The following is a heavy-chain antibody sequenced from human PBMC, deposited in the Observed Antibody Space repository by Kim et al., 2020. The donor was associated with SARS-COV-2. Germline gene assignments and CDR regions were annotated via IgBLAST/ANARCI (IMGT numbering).Heavy chain of an antibody. V-gene: IGHV1-69*04. CDR2: IIPILGIA. Sequence: SVKVSCKASGGTFSSYAISWVRQAPGQGLEWMGRIIPILGIANYAQKFQGRVTITPDKSTSTAYMELSSLRSEDTAVYYCAREPNSYYDILTGYSTSAAFDIWGQGTMVTVSS. J-gene: IGHJ3*02. D-gene: IGHD3-9*01. CDR3: AREPNSYYDILTGYSTSAAFDI. CDR1: GGTFSSYA.